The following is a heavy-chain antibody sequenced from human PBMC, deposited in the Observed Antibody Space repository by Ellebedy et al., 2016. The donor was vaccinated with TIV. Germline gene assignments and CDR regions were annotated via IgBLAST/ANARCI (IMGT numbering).Heavy chain of an antibody. Sequence: GGSLRLSCAASGFTVSSNYMSWVRQAPGKGLEWVSVIYSGGSTYYADSVQGRFTIARDNARNLLYLQMDSLGGEDTAVYYCVRVTNRADGPAGWGQGTLVTVSS. V-gene: IGHV3-66*01. J-gene: IGHJ4*02. CDR3: VRVTNRADGPAG. CDR2: IYSGGST. CDR1: GFTVSSNY. D-gene: IGHD5-24*01.